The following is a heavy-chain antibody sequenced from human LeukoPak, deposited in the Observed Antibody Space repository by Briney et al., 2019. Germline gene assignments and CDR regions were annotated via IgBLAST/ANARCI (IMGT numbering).Heavy chain of an antibody. D-gene: IGHD5-18*01. CDR1: GFTGSSTNY. Sequence: GGSLRLSCAASGFTGSSTNYMNWVGKAPGKGLEWVSGIYTGGTTYYTDSVKGRFTISRDNPNNTLYPQMHSLRAEDTAVYFCARQQQQLWYDWGQGTLVTVSS. CDR3: ARQQQQLWYD. J-gene: IGHJ4*02. V-gene: IGHV3-66*04. CDR2: IYTGGTT.